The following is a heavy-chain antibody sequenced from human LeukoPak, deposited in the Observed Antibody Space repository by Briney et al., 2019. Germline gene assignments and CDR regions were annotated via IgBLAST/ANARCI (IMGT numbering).Heavy chain of an antibody. CDR3: ARIPRRPTGAAFDI. Sequence: ASVKVSCKASGYTFTSYDINWVRQATGQGLEWMGWMNPNSGNTGYAQKFQGRVTMTRDTSISTAYMELSRLRSDDTAVYYCARIPRRPTGAAFDIWGQGTMVTVSS. CDR2: MNPNSGNT. D-gene: IGHD2-21*01. V-gene: IGHV1-8*02. J-gene: IGHJ3*02. CDR1: GYTFTSYD.